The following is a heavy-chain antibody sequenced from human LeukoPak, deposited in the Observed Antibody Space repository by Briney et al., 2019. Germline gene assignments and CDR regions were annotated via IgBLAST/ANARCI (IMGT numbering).Heavy chain of an antibody. D-gene: IGHD3-10*01. CDR3: AKGGRGIGNYFDY. CDR1: GFTFSDYY. V-gene: IGHV3-11*01. Sequence: GGSLRLSCAASGFTFSDYYMSWIRQAPGKGLEWVSYISLSGTTIYYADSVKGRFTISRDNAKHSLYLQMNSLRADDTAIYYCAKGGRGIGNYFDYWGQGTLVTVSS. J-gene: IGHJ4*02. CDR2: ISLSGTTI.